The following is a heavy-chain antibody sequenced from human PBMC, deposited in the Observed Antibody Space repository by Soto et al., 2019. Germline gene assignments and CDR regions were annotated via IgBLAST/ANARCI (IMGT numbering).Heavy chain of an antibody. J-gene: IGHJ4*02. D-gene: IGHD2-21*02. CDR2: IKSKTDGGTT. CDR3: TTTVVTGYYFDY. Sequence: EVQLVESGGGLVKPGGSLRLSCAASGFTFSNARMNWVRQAPGKGLEWVGRIKSKTDGGTTDYPTPVKGRFTISRDDSKNTLYLQMNSLKTEDTAVYYCTTTVVTGYYFDYWGQGTLVTVSS. V-gene: IGHV3-15*07. CDR1: GFTFSNAR.